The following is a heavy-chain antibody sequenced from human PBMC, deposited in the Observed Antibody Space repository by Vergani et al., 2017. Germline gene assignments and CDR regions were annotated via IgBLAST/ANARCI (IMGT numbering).Heavy chain of an antibody. CDR3: ATKSCSTPGCQIGYFRE. CDR1: GFTSSYYG. Sequence: QVHLVESGGGVVQPGRSLRLSCVVSGFTSSYYGMHWVRQAPGKGVEWVAVISYDGTQKYYADSVKGRFTISRDNSKSTLYLQMNSLRTEDTAVYYCATKSCSTPGCQIGYFREWGQGTLVTGSS. CDR2: ISYDGTQK. J-gene: IGHJ1*01. D-gene: IGHD2-2*01. V-gene: IGHV3-30*03.